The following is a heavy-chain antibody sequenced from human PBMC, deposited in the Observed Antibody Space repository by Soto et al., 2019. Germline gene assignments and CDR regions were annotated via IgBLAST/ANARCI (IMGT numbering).Heavy chain of an antibody. CDR1: GFTFSNYA. J-gene: IGHJ6*03. CDR2: ISSSGSST. V-gene: IGHV3-23*01. Sequence: EVQLLESGGGLVQPGGSLRLSCAVSGFTFSNYAMSWVRQAPGKGLEWVSTISSSGSSTYYADSVKGRFPISRDNSKNTLYLQMNSLRAEDTAVYYCAKWIAARPHYYYYMDVWGKGTTVTVSS. D-gene: IGHD6-6*01. CDR3: AKWIAARPHYYYYMDV.